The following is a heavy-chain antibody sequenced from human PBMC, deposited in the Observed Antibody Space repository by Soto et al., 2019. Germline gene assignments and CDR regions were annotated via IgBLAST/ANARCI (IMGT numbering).Heavy chain of an antibody. CDR3: ARGGDTTKVDY. V-gene: IGHV4-31*03. Sequence: QVQLQESGPGLVKPSQTLSLTCTVSGGSISSGGYCWSWIRQHPGEGLEWIGFMYNSGSTSYNPSLKSRAPISVDTSTNQFSLNLRSVPAADTAVYYCARGGDTTKVDYWGQGTLVTVSS. CDR2: MYNSGST. J-gene: IGHJ4*02. CDR1: GGSISSGGYC. D-gene: IGHD3-16*01.